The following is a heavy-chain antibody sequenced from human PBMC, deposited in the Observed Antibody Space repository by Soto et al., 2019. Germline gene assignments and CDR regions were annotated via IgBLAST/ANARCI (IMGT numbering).Heavy chain of an antibody. D-gene: IGHD2-2*01. J-gene: IGHJ5*02. CDR2: ISAYNGNT. CDR3: ARDSPIVVVPAAAAGVVWFDP. Sequence: ASVKVSCKACGYTFTSYGISWVRQAPGQGLEWMGWISAYNGNTNYAQKLQGRVTMTTDTSTSTAYMELRSLRSDDTAVYYCARDSPIVVVPAAAAGVVWFDPWGQGTLVTVSS. CDR1: GYTFTSYG. V-gene: IGHV1-18*01.